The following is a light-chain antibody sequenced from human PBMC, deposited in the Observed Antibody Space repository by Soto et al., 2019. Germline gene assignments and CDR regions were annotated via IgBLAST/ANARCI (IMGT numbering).Light chain of an antibody. CDR3: GTWDSSLSAYV. Sequence: QSVLTQPPSVSAAPGQKVTISCSGSSSNIGNNYVSWYQQLPGTAPKLLIYENNKRPSGIPDRFSGSKSGTSATLGITGLQTGDEADYYCGTWDSSLSAYVFGTGTQLTGL. J-gene: IGLJ1*01. V-gene: IGLV1-51*02. CDR2: ENN. CDR1: SSNIGNNY.